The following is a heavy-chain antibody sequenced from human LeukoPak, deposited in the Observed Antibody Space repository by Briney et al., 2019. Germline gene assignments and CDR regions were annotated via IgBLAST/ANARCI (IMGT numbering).Heavy chain of an antibody. Sequence: PGGSLRLSCAASGFTFSSYSMNWVRQAPGKGLEWVSSISSSSSYIYYADSVKGRFTISRDNAKNPLYLQMNSLRAEDTAVYYCARSPLQRYQLLSLKRYNWFDPWGQGTRVSASS. CDR2: ISSSSSYI. V-gene: IGHV3-21*01. J-gene: IGHJ5*02. D-gene: IGHD2-2*01. CDR3: ARSPLQRYQLLSLKRYNWFDP. CDR1: GFTFSSYS.